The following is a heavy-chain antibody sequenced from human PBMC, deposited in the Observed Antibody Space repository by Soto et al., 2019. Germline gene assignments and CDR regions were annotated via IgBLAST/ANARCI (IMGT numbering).Heavy chain of an antibody. J-gene: IGHJ6*02. Sequence: ESLKICCKGSGYSCTSYWVGWVRQMPGKGLEWMGRIDPSDSYTNYSPSFQGHVTISADRSISTAYLQWSGLKASDTAMYYCARLEVYYHMDVWGQGTTVTVSS. V-gene: IGHV5-10-1*01. CDR3: ARLEVYYHMDV. CDR2: IDPSDSYT. CDR1: GYSCTSYW.